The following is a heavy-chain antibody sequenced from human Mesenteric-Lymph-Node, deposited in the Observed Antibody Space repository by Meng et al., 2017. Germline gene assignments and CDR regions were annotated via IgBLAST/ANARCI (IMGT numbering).Heavy chain of an antibody. D-gene: IGHD1-26*01. V-gene: IGHV4-39*07. J-gene: IGHJ5*02. CDR1: GGSISNDNYY. CDR3: YADDKTISGGFDP. CDR2: VHYSGTT. Sequence: GSLRLSCTVSGGSISNDNYYWGWVRQPPGKGLEWIGSVHYSGTTYYNPSLKSRVTLLVDTSKNLFSLKLNSVTAADTAIYYCYADDKTISGGFDPWGQGSVVTVSS.